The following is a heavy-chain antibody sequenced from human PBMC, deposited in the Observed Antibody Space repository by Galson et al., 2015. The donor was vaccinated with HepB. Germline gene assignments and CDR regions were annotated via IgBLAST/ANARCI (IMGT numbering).Heavy chain of an antibody. CDR1: GFPFSSYA. CDR3: AREWGHDTSGYYK. CDR2: ISYHGVNK. V-gene: IGHV3-30*04. J-gene: IGHJ4*02. D-gene: IGHD3-22*01. Sequence: SLRLSCAASGFPFSSYAMHWVRQAPGKGLEWVALISYHGVNKFYRDSVQGRFTISKDNSKNTLFLEMNSLRAEDTAVYYCAREWGHDTSGYYKWGQGTLVTVSS.